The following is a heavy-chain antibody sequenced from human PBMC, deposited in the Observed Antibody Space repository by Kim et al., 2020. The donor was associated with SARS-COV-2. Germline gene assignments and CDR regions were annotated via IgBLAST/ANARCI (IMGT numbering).Heavy chain of an antibody. CDR1: GGSISSSNW. V-gene: IGHV4-4*02. Sequence: SETLSLTCAVSGGSISSSNWWSWVRQPPGKGLEWIGEIYHSGSTNYNPSLKSRVTISVDKSKNQFSLKLSSVTAADTAVYYCARVITVGATENWFDPWGQGTLVTVSS. CDR2: IYHSGST. CDR3: ARVITVGATENWFDP. J-gene: IGHJ5*02. D-gene: IGHD1-26*01.